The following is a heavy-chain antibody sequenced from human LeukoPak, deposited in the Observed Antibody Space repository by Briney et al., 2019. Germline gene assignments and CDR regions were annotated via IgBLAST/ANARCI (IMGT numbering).Heavy chain of an antibody. V-gene: IGHV3-30*18. CDR1: GFTFSSSG. J-gene: IGHJ4*02. CDR2: ISYDGSNK. Sequence: GGSLRLSCAASGFTFSSSGMHWVRQAPGKGMEWVAFISYDGSNKYYADSVKGRFSLSRDNSKNTLYLQMNSLRAEDTAVYYCAKGVSYNYVEGIDYWGQGTLVTVSS. D-gene: IGHD5-24*01. CDR3: AKGVSYNYVEGIDY.